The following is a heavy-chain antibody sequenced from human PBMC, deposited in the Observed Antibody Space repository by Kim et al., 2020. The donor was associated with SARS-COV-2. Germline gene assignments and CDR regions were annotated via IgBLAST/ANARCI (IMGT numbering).Heavy chain of an antibody. V-gene: IGHV4-39*01. CDR3: ARRFALGNWFDP. D-gene: IGHD3-16*01. CDR1: GGSISTSGYY. J-gene: IGHJ5*02. Sequence: SETLSLTCTVSGGSISTSGYYWGWIRQPPGKGLEWIGSIYYSGTTYYSPSLKSRVTISVDTSKNQFSLKLTSVTAADTAVYYCARRFALGNWFDPWGQGTLVTVSS. CDR2: IYYSGTT.